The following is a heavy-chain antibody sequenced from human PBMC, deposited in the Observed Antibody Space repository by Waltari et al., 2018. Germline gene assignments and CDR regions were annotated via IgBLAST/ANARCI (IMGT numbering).Heavy chain of an antibody. D-gene: IGHD3-3*01. V-gene: IGHV3-21*01. J-gene: IGHJ5*02. CDR1: GFPFSTSR. CDR3: ARVFAEWLPGGWFDP. Sequence: EVQLVESGGGLVKPGGSLRLSYTPSGFPFSTSRMNWVRQAPGKGLEWVSSISSSRSYIYYADAVKGRFTISRDNAKNSLYLQMNSLRAEDTAIYYCARVFAEWLPGGWFDPWGQGTLVTVSS. CDR2: ISSSRSYI.